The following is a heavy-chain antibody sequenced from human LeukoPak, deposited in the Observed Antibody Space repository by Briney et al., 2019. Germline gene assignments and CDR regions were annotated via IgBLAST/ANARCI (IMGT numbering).Heavy chain of an antibody. CDR1: GDSVSSNSAA. D-gene: IGHD3-10*01. Sequence: SQTLSLTCAISGDSVSSNSAAWIWIRQSPSRGLEWLGRTYCRSKWYTEYAVSVKSRITINPDTSKNQFSLRLSSVNPEDTAVYYCARLGSGSNYWGQGTLVTVSS. CDR2: TYCRSKWYT. V-gene: IGHV6-1*01. CDR3: ARLGSGSNY. J-gene: IGHJ4*02.